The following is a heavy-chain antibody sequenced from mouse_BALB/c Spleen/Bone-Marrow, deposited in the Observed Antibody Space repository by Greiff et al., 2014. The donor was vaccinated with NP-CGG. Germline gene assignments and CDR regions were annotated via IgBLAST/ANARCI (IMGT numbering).Heavy chain of an antibody. CDR2: IHPNSGNT. V-gene: IGHV1S130*01. D-gene: IGHD2-14*01. CDR3: ARSYRFWYFDV. Sequence: VQLQQSGSVLVRPGASVKLSCKASGYTFTSSWMHWAKRRPGQGLEWIGDIHPNSGNTNYNEKFRGKATLTVDTSSNTAYVDLSSLTSEDSAVYYCARSYRFWYFDVWGAGTTVTVSS. CDR1: GYTFTSSW. J-gene: IGHJ1*01.